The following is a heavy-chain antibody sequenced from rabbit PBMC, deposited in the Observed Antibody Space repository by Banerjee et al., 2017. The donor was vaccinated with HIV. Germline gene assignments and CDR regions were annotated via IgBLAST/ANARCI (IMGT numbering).Heavy chain of an antibody. CDR2: IYAGSGST. J-gene: IGHJ4*01. Sequence: QLEESGGDLVKPEGSLTLTCKASGFDFSSYHMGWVRQAPGKGLEWIGDIYAGSGSTYYASWVNGRFTISSDNAQNTVDLQMNSLTAADTATYFCARDLAGVIGWNFGLWGPGTLVTVS. CDR3: ARDLAGVIGWNFGL. CDR1: GFDFSSYH. V-gene: IGHV1S7*01. D-gene: IGHD4-1*01.